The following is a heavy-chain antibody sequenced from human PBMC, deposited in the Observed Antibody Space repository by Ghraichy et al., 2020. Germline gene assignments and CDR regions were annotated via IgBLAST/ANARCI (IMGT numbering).Heavy chain of an antibody. D-gene: IGHD4-17*01. Sequence: ASVKVSCEASNYTFTNYDITWVRQAPGQRLEWMGWISTKKGNTKYAQKLQGRIIMTTDTSTSTAYMELRSLRSDDTAVYYCARTQIMTTVTTTYYYGMDVWGQGTTVTVSS. CDR3: ARTQIMTTVTTTYYYGMDV. J-gene: IGHJ6*02. V-gene: IGHV1-18*01. CDR2: ISTKKGNT. CDR1: NYTFTNYD.